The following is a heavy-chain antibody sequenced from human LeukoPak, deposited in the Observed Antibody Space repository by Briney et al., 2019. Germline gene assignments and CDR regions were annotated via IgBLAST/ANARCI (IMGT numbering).Heavy chain of an antibody. J-gene: IGHJ5*02. CDR1: GFTFSSYS. Sequence: GGSLRLSCAASGFTFSSYSMNWVRQAPGKGLEWVSYISSSSSTIYYADSVKGRFTISRDNAKNSLYLQMNSLRAEDTAVYYCARAVSENCSGGSCYLFENWFDPWGQGTLVTVSS. CDR2: ISSSSSTI. V-gene: IGHV3-48*01. D-gene: IGHD2-15*01. CDR3: ARAVSENCSGGSCYLFENWFDP.